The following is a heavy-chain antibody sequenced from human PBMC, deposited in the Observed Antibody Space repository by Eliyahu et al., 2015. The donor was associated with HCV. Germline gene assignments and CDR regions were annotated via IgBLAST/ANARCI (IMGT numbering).Heavy chain of an antibody. D-gene: IGHD3-10*01. V-gene: IGHV3-21*01. CDR3: ARETYYYGSGSVYYYYYMDV. CDR2: ISSSSDYI. CDR1: GLTFISYS. J-gene: IGHJ6*03. Sequence: EVQLVESGGGLVKPGGSLRLSCAASGLTFISYSMNWVRQAPGKGLEWVSFISSSSDYIYYADSVKGRFTISRDNAKNSLYLQMSSLRAEDTAVYYCARETYYYGSGSVYYYYYMDVWGKGTTVTVSS.